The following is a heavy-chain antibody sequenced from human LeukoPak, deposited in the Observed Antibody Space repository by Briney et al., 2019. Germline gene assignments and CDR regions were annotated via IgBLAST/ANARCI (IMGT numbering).Heavy chain of an antibody. CDR2: INPNSGGT. CDR1: GYTFTSYD. Sequence: ASVKVSCKASGYTFTSYDINWVRQATGQGLEWMGWINPNSGGTDDAQKFQGRVTMTRDTSISTAYMELSRLRSDDTAVYYCARCPRDILTGMDVWGQGTTVTVSS. CDR3: ARCPRDILTGMDV. D-gene: IGHD3-9*01. J-gene: IGHJ6*02. V-gene: IGHV1-2*02.